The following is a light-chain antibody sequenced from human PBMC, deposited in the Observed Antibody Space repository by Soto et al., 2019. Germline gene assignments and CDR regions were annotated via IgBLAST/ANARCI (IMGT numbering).Light chain of an antibody. J-gene: IGKJ5*01. CDR1: QTVGRY. Sequence: EIVLTQSPATLSLSPGDRVTLSCRASQTVGRYLSWYQHSPGQGPRLLVYDASNRATGIPARFSGSGSETDVTLTISSLEPEDFAVYYCQQRLHWPITFGQGTRLEIK. CDR3: QQRLHWPIT. CDR2: DAS. V-gene: IGKV3-11*01.